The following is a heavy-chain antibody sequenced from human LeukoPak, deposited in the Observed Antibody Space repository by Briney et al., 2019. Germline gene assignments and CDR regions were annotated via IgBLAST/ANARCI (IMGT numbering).Heavy chain of an antibody. Sequence: GGSLRLSCAASGFTFSTYGMHWVRQAPGKGLEWVALISSDGSDKSYPDSVKGRFTISRDNSKNTLYLQMNSLRAEDTAVYRCAKYRVYYDSSSPDFWGQGTLVTVSS. CDR3: AKYRVYYDSSSPDF. CDR2: ISSDGSDK. J-gene: IGHJ4*02. V-gene: IGHV3-30*18. D-gene: IGHD3-22*01. CDR1: GFTFSTYG.